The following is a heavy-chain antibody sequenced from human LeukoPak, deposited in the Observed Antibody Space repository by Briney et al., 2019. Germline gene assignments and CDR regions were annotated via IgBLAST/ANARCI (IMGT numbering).Heavy chain of an antibody. CDR2: ISWNSGSI. Sequence: PGGSLRLSCAASGFTFDDYAMHWVRQAPGKGLEWVSGISWNSGSIGYADSVKGRFTISRDNAKNSLYLQMNSLRAEDTALYCCAKDMRPLTGALDGMDVWGQGTTVTVSS. CDR1: GFTFDDYA. D-gene: IGHD7-27*01. V-gene: IGHV3-9*01. CDR3: AKDMRPLTGALDGMDV. J-gene: IGHJ6*02.